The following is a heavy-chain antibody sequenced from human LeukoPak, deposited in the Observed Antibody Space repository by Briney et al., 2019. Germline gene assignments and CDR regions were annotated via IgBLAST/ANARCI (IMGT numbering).Heavy chain of an antibody. J-gene: IGHJ4*02. CDR1: GFTFSSYA. Sequence: PGGPLRLSCAASGFTFSSYAMSWVRQAPGKGLEWVSATSSSDAGTYYADSVRGRFTISRDNSKNTLYLQMNSLRLEDAAVYFCARAPVTSCRGAYCYPFDYWGQGTQVTVSS. V-gene: IGHV3-23*01. D-gene: IGHD2-21*01. CDR2: TSSSDAGT. CDR3: ARAPVTSCRGAYCYPFDY.